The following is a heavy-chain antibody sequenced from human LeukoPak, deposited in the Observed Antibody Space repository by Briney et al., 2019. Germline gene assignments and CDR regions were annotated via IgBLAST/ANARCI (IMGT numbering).Heavy chain of an antibody. Sequence: GGSLRLSCAASGFTFNTYWMHWVRQAPGKGLVWVSPINPDGTVTTYADSVKGRFTISRDNAKNTLHLQMNSLKAEDTAVYYCVRDSPSGFFDLWGRGTLVTVSS. CDR1: GFTFNTYW. J-gene: IGHJ2*01. CDR2: INPDGTVT. V-gene: IGHV3-74*01. D-gene: IGHD6-19*01. CDR3: VRDSPSGFFDL.